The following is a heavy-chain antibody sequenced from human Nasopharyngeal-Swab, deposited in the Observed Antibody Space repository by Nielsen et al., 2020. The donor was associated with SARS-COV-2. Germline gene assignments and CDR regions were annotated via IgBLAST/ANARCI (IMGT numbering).Heavy chain of an antibody. V-gene: IGHV2-26*01. Sequence: WIRQPPGKALEWLAHFFSTGEPSYSSSLKRRLTVSEDTSKSQVVLTMTNMDPADTATYYCARKMYYFHAMDVWGQGTTVTVFS. CDR3: ARKMYYFHAMDV. D-gene: IGHD5-24*01. CDR2: FFSTGEP. J-gene: IGHJ6*02.